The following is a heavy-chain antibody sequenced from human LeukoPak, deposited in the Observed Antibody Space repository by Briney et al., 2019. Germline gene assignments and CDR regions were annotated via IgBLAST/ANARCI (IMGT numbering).Heavy chain of an antibody. D-gene: IGHD6-6*01. CDR3: ARDLKGDGARRHTFDY. CDR1: GFTFSSYE. V-gene: IGHV3-48*03. CDR2: ISSGGGIK. J-gene: IGHJ4*02. Sequence: GGSLRLPCAASGFTFSSYEMNWVRQAPGKGLEWVSYISSGGGIKYYADSVKGRFTISRDDAKNSLFLQMSSLTVEDTAIYYCARDLKGDGARRHTFDYWGQGTLVTVSS.